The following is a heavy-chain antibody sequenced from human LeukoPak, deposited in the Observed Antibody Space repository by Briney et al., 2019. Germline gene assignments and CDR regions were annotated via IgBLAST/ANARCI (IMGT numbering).Heavy chain of an antibody. Sequence: SVKVSCKASGGTFSSYAISWVRQAPGQGLEWMGGITPIFGTANYAQKFQGRVTITADKSTSTAYMELSSLRSEDTAVYYCARVPVGYCSGGSCFTSYYFDYWGQGTLVTVSS. CDR2: ITPIFGTA. D-gene: IGHD2-15*01. V-gene: IGHV1-69*06. CDR1: GGTFSSYA. J-gene: IGHJ4*02. CDR3: ARVPVGYCSGGSCFTSYYFDY.